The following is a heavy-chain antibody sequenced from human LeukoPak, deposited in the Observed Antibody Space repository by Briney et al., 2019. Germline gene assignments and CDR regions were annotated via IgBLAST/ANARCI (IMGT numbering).Heavy chain of an antibody. Sequence: GGSLRLSCAASEFTFSSYSMHWVRQAPGKGLEWVAVISYDGNEKYYADSVKGRFTISRDNAKNTLYLQMNSLRAEDTAVYYCARDPRSTLIQIAAAGFVYWGQGTLVTVSS. J-gene: IGHJ4*02. D-gene: IGHD6-13*01. CDR2: ISYDGNEK. CDR3: ARDPRSTLIQIAAAGFVY. V-gene: IGHV3-30*04. CDR1: EFTFSSYS.